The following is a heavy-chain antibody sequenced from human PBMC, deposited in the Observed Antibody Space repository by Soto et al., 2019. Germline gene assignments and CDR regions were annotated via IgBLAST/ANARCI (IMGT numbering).Heavy chain of an antibody. J-gene: IGHJ4*02. V-gene: IGHV4-59*01. CDR3: ARRYGDQFDY. CDR2: IYYSGST. CDR1: GGSISSYY. D-gene: IGHD4-17*01. Sequence: SETLSLTCTVSGGSISSYYWSWIRQPPGKGLEWIGYIYYSGSTNYNPSLKSRATISVDKSKNQFSLKLSSVTAADTAVYYCARRYGDQFDYWGQGTLVTVSS.